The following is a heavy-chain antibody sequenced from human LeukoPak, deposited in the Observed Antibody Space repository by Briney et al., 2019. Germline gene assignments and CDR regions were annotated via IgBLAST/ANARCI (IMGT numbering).Heavy chain of an antibody. D-gene: IGHD1-26*01. J-gene: IGHJ4*02. CDR3: AREAFSGSYLEGLGY. V-gene: IGHV3-33*01. Sequence: PGGSLRLSCAASGFTFSSSCMHWVRQAPGKGLEWVAVIWYDGSNKYYADSVKGRFTISRDNSKNTLYLQMNSLRAEDTAVYYCAREAFSGSYLEGLGYWGQGTLVTVSS. CDR2: IWYDGSNK. CDR1: GFTFSSSC.